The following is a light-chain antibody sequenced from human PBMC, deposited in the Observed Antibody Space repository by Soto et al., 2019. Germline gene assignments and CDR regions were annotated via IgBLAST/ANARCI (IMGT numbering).Light chain of an antibody. CDR2: GES. V-gene: IGKV3-15*01. J-gene: IGKJ1*01. Sequence: EIVMTQSPATLSVSPGETATLSCWASQSVSSNLAWYQQKPGQAPRLLINGESTRATDIPARFSGSGSGTEFTLTISSLQSEDFAVYYCQQYNNFWTFGQGTKVEIK. CDR1: QSVSSN. CDR3: QQYNNFWT.